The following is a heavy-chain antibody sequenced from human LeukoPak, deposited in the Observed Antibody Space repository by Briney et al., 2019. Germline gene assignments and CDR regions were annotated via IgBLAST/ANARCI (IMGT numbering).Heavy chain of an antibody. CDR1: RGSLSSNSAA. D-gene: IGHD2-21*01. V-gene: IGHV6-1*01. J-gene: IGHJ2*01. CDR3: ARESGEYWYFDL. CDR2: TYYRSKWYN. Sequence: SQTLSLTRAISRGSLSSNSAAWNSIRQSRKGGRGLLGRTYYRSKWYNDYAVLVKSRITINPDTSKNQFSLQLNSVTPEDTAVYYCARESGEYWYFDLWGRGTLVTVSS.